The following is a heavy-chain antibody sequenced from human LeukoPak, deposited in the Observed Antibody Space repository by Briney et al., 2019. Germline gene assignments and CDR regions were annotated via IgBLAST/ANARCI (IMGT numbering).Heavy chain of an antibody. D-gene: IGHD1-26*01. V-gene: IGHV5-51*01. J-gene: IGHJ4*02. CDR1: GYRFTSYW. CDR2: IYPGDSDT. CDR3: AILRWELNPYYFDY. Sequence: GESLKISFKGPGYRFTSYWIGWVRQMPGKGLEWMGIIYPGDSDTRYSPSFQGQVTISADKSISTAYLQWSSLKASDTAMYYCAILRWELNPYYFDYWGQGTLVTVSS.